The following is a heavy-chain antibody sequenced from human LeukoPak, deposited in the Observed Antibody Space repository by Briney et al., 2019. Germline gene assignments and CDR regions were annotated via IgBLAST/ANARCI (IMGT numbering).Heavy chain of an antibody. J-gene: IGHJ2*01. CDR3: ENGFGHMNDWYFDL. V-gene: IGHV3-9*03. D-gene: IGHD2-2*03. Sequence: PGGSLRLSCAGSGFSFDDYAMHWVRQAPGKGLEWVSGISWNSGVIGYADSVKGRFTISSDNADNSLYLQMSSLRAEDMAFYYCENGFGHMNDWYFDLWGRGTLVTVSS. CDR2: ISWNSGVI. CDR1: GFSFDDYA.